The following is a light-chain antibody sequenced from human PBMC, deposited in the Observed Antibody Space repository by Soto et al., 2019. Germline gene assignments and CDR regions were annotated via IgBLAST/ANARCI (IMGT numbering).Light chain of an antibody. Sequence: QAVVTQEPSLTVSPEGTVTLTCAPRPGAVTSGYYPNWFQQKPGQAPRSLIYSTSNKHAWTPSLFLCSLLAAKAALTLSGVQPEDEAEYYCLLYYGVAQLVVFCGGNWLTV. V-gene: IGLV7-43*01. CDR2: STS. CDR1: PGAVTSGYY. J-gene: IGLJ2*01. CDR3: LLYYGVAQLVV.